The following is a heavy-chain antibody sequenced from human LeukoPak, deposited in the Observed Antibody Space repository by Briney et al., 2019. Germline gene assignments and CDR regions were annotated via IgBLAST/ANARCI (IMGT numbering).Heavy chain of an antibody. J-gene: IGHJ5*02. CDR1: GGSISSHY. D-gene: IGHD6-13*01. CDR3: ARQGYSSSCYNSGRGNWFDP. V-gene: IGHV4-59*11. Sequence: SETLSLTCTVSGGSISSHYWRWIRQPPGKGLEWIGYIYYSGSTNYNPSLKSRVTISVDTSKNQFSLKLSSVTAADTAVYYCARQGYSSSCYNSGRGNWFDPWGQGTLVTVSS. CDR2: IYYSGST.